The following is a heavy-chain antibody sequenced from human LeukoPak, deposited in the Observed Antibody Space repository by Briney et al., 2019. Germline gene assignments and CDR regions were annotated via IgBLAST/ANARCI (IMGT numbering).Heavy chain of an antibody. Sequence: GGSLRLSCAASGFTVSSNYMSWVRQAPGKGLEWVSHISDSGGKTYYADSVKGRFTISRDNSKNTLYLQMDSLRAEDTAIYYCADFGSGSYCFDYWGQGTLVTVSS. D-gene: IGHD3-10*01. J-gene: IGHJ4*02. CDR1: GFTVSSNY. V-gene: IGHV3-23*01. CDR3: ADFGSGSYCFDY. CDR2: ISDSGGKT.